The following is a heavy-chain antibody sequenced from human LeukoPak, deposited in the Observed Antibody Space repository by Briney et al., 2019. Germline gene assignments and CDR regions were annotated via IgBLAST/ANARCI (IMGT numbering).Heavy chain of an antibody. J-gene: IGHJ4*02. CDR3: VKERGYRSTWRLEY. Sequence: TGGSLRLSCGASGFSFSDYGMHWVRQAPGKGPEWVAFIRYNGNNENYADSVKGRFTISRDNSKNTLYLQMSSLKIEDTAVYYCVKERGYRSTWRLEYWGQGTLVTVSS. CDR1: GFSFSDYG. CDR2: IRYNGNNE. D-gene: IGHD6-13*01. V-gene: IGHV3-30*02.